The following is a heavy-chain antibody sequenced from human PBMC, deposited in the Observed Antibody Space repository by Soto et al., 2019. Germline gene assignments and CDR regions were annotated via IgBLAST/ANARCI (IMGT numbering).Heavy chain of an antibody. V-gene: IGHV3-30-3*01. CDR2: ISYDGSNK. Sequence: GGSLRLSCAASGFTFSSYAMHWVRQAPGKGLEWVAVISYDGSNKYYADSVKGRFTISRDNSKNTLYLQMNSLRAEDTAVYYCARERVAAATINWLDPWGQGTLVTVSS. J-gene: IGHJ5*02. CDR3: ARERVAAATINWLDP. CDR1: GFTFSSYA. D-gene: IGHD6-13*01.